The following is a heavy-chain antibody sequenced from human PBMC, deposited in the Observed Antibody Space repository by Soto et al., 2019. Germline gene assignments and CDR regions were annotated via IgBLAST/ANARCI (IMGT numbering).Heavy chain of an antibody. J-gene: IGHJ4*02. Sequence: SGPTLVNPTQTLTLTCTFSGFSLSTSGMCVSWIRQPPGKALEWLALIDWDGDKYYSTSLKTRLTISKDTSKNQVVLTMTNMDPVDTATYYCARIQLPPYYFDYWGQGTLVTVSS. CDR2: IDWDGDK. CDR3: ARIQLPPYYFDY. D-gene: IGHD1-26*01. V-gene: IGHV2-70*01. CDR1: GFSLSTSGMC.